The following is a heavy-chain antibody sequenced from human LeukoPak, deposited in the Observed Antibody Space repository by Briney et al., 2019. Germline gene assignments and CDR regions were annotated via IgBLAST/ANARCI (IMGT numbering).Heavy chain of an antibody. V-gene: IGHV1-2*02. CDR3: ARAREYCSSTSCIAYYYYYYMDV. D-gene: IGHD2-2*01. Sequence: ASVKVSCKASGYTFTGYYMHWVRQAPGQGLEWMGWINPNSGGTNYAQKFQGRVTMTRDTSISTAYMELSRLRSDDTAVYYCARAREYCSSTSCIAYYYYYYMDVWGKGTTVTVSS. CDR1: GYTFTGYY. J-gene: IGHJ6*03. CDR2: INPNSGGT.